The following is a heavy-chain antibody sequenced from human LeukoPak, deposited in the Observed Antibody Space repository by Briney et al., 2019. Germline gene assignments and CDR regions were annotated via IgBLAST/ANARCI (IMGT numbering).Heavy chain of an antibody. J-gene: IGHJ4*02. CDR3: AREASYSSTSDY. V-gene: IGHV3-23*01. Sequence: GGSLRLSCAASGFTFSSYAMSWVRQAPGKGLEWVSAISGRADRTYYADSVKGRFTISRDNAKNTLFLQMNSLRAEDTAVYYCAREASYSSTSDYWGQGTLVTVSS. CDR1: GFTFSSYA. D-gene: IGHD6-6*01. CDR2: ISGRADRT.